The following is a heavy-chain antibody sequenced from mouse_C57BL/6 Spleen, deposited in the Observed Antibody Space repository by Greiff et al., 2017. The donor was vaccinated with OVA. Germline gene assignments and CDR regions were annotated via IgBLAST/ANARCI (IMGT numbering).Heavy chain of an antibody. D-gene: IGHD2-1*01. Sequence: VQLQQSGPELVKPGASVKIPCKASGYTFTDYNMDWVKQSHGKSLEWIGDINPNNGGTIYNQKFKGKATLTVDKSSSTAYMGLRSLTSEDTAVYYCARRLYFYYAMDYWGQGTSVTVSS. CDR3: ARRLYFYYAMDY. V-gene: IGHV1-18*01. CDR2: INPNNGGT. CDR1: GYTFTDYN. J-gene: IGHJ4*01.